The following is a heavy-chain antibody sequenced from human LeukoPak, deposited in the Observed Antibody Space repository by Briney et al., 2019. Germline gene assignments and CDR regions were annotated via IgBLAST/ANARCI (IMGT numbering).Heavy chain of an antibody. CDR2: ISYDGSNK. Sequence: PGGSLRLSCAASGFTFSSYAMHWVRQAPGKGLEWVAVISYDGSNKYYADSVKGRFTISRDNSKNTLYLQMNSLRAEDTAVYYCARDRPSGFDYWGQGTLVTVSS. V-gene: IGHV3-30-3*01. CDR3: ARDRPSGFDY. J-gene: IGHJ4*02. CDR1: GFTFSSYA.